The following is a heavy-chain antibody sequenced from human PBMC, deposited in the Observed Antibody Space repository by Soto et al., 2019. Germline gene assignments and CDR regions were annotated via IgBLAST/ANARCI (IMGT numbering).Heavy chain of an antibody. CDR1: GDSVSSSSVA. CDR2: TYYRSRWYS. CDR3: ARSEEDSDYYYYGLDV. V-gene: IGHV6-1*01. Sequence: SETLSLTCVISGDSVSSSSVAWNWVRQSPPRGLEWLGRTYYRSRWYSDFAVSVRGRIVINADTSKNQFSLQLNSVTPEDTAVYFCARSEEDSDYYYYGLDVWGQGTTVTVSS. D-gene: IGHD2-15*01. J-gene: IGHJ6*02.